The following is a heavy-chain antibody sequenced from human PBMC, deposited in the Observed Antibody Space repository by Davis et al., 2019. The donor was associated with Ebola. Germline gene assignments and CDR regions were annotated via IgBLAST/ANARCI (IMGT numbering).Heavy chain of an antibody. D-gene: IGHD1-1*01. Sequence: SETLSLTCTVSGGSISSSYWSWIRQPPGKGLEWIGSIYYSGSTYYNPSLKSRVTISVDTSRNQFSLKLRSVTAVDTAVYYCARGGPGSSFDSWGQGTLVIVSS. J-gene: IGHJ4*02. CDR2: IYYSGST. CDR1: GGSISSSY. CDR3: ARGGPGSSFDS. V-gene: IGHV4-39*07.